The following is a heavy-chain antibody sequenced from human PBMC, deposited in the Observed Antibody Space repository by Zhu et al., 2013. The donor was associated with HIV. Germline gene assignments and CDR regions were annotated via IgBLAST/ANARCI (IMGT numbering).Heavy chain of an antibody. CDR2: IYHSGST. CDR1: GYSISSGYY. Sequence: QVQPQESGPGLVKPSETLSLTCAVSGYSISSGYYWGWIRQPPGKGLEWIGSIYHSGSTYYNPSLKSRVTISVDTSKNQFSLKLSSVTAADTAVYYCARHFPSREQLSFYFDYWGQGTLVTVSS. V-gene: IGHV4-38-2*01. D-gene: IGHD6-6*01. CDR3: ARHFPSREQLSFYFDY. J-gene: IGHJ4*02.